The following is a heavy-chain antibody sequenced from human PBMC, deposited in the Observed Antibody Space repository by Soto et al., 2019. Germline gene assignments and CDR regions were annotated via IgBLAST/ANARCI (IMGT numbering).Heavy chain of an antibody. CDR3: ARSHHATGIDV. CDR2: IYYSGST. CDR1: GGSISSSSYY. V-gene: IGHV4-39*01. J-gene: IGHJ6*02. Sequence: SETLSLTCTVSGGSISSSSYYWGWIRQPPGKGLEWIGSIYYSGSTYYNPSLKSRVTISVDTSKNQFSLKLSSVTAADTAVYYCARSHHATGIDVWGQGTTVT.